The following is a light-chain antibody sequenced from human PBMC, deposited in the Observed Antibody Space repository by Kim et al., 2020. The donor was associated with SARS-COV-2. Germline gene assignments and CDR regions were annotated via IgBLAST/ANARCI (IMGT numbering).Light chain of an antibody. V-gene: IGKV3-20*01. CDR3: QHYGALPFT. CDR1: QSVANSNY. Sequence: EIVLTQSPGTLSLSPGERATLSCRASQSVANSNYLAWYQQKPGQAPRLLLYGTSSRASGIPDRFSGSGSGTDFTLSISRLEPEDFAFYFCQHYGALPFTFGGGTKVEIK. CDR2: GTS. J-gene: IGKJ4*01.